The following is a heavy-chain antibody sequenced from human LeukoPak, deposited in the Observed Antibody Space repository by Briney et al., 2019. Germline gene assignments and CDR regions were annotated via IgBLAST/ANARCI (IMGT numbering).Heavy chain of an antibody. CDR3: ARGGYYYDSSGAFDI. J-gene: IGHJ3*02. D-gene: IGHD3-22*01. CDR2: IYNSGST. Sequence: SETLSLTCTVSGGSISSYYWSWIRQPPGKGLEWIGYIYNSGSTNYNPSLKSRVTISVDTSKNQFSLKLSSVTAADTAVYYCARGGYYYDSSGAFDIWGQGTMVTVSS. V-gene: IGHV4-59*01. CDR1: GGSISSYY.